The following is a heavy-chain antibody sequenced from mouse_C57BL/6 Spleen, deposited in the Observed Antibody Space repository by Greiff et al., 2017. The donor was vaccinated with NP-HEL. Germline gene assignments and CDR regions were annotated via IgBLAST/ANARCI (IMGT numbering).Heavy chain of an antibody. J-gene: IGHJ2*01. CDR1: GYSFTSYY. CDR2: IYPGSGNT. V-gene: IGHV1-66*01. CDR3: ARGYYGSSYDY. Sequence: VKLQESGPELVKPGASVKISCKASGYSFTSYYIHWVKQRPGQGLEWIGWIYPGSGNTKYNEKFKGKATLTADTSSSTAYMQLSSLTSEDSAVYYCARGYYGSSYDYWGQGTTLTVSS. D-gene: IGHD1-1*01.